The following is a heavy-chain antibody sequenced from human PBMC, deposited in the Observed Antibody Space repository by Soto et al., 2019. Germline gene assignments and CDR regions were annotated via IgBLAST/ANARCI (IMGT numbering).Heavy chain of an antibody. J-gene: IGHJ3*02. Sequence: SETLSLTCTVSGGSISSGGYYWSWIRQHPGKGLEWIGYIYYSGSTYYNPSLKSRVTISVDTSKNQFSLKLSSVTAADTAVYYCARVPNADYGLFSYAFDIWGQGTMVTVSS. CDR3: ARVPNADYGLFSYAFDI. CDR2: IYYSGST. D-gene: IGHD4-17*01. V-gene: IGHV4-31*03. CDR1: GGSISSGGYY.